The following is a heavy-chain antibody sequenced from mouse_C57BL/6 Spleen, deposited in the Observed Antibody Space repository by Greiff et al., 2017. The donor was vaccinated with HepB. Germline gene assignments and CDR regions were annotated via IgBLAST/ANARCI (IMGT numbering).Heavy chain of an antibody. J-gene: IGHJ2*01. D-gene: IGHD4-1*01. Sequence: EVMLVESGGGLVKPGGSLKLSCAASGFTFSSYAMSWVRQTPEKRLEWVATISDGGSYTYYPDNVKGRFTISRDNAKNNLYLQMSHLKSEDTAMYYCAREAGMNFDYWGQGTTLTVSS. V-gene: IGHV5-4*01. CDR2: ISDGGSYT. CDR1: GFTFSSYA. CDR3: AREAGMNFDY.